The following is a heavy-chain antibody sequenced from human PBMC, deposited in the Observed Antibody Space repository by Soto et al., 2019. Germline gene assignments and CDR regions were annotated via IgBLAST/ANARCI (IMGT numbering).Heavy chain of an antibody. CDR1: GGTISRYY. D-gene: IGHD2-21*02. J-gene: IGHJ6*02. CDR2: MYNTGST. CDR3: ARDLWGYCGTDCYPLDV. V-gene: IGHV4-59*01. Sequence: QVQLQESGPGLVKPSETLSLTCTVSGGTISRYYWSWLRQPPGTGLEWIGYMYNTGSTVYNPSFKSRVTISVDTSKNQFSLKLNSVTAADTAVYYCARDLWGYCGTDCYPLDVWGQGTTVTVSS.